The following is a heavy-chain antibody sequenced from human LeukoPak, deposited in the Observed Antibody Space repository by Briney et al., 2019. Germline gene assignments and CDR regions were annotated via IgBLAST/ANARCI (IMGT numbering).Heavy chain of an antibody. V-gene: IGHV1-69*02. Sequence: SVKVSCKAPGGTFTSYTISWVRQAPGQGLEWMGRIIPILGIANYAQKFQGRVTITADKSTSTAYMELSSLRSEDTAVYYCARSPTWNAWYFDLWGRGTLVTVSS. CDR2: IIPILGIA. J-gene: IGHJ2*01. D-gene: IGHD1-1*01. CDR1: GGTFTSYT. CDR3: ARSPTWNAWYFDL.